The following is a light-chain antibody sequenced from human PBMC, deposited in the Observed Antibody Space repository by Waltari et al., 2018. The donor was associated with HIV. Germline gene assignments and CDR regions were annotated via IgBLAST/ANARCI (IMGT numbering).Light chain of an antibody. V-gene: IGKV4-1*01. Sequence: DIVMTQSPDSLAMHLGERATINCRSSQRLFNGSNNTNRLAWYQQKPGQPPKLLISWASTRESGVADRFSGSGSGTDFTLTINSLQAEDVAVYYCQQFSLSPPLTFGGGTKVEI. J-gene: IGKJ4*01. CDR1: QRLFNGSNNTNR. CDR2: WAS. CDR3: QQFSLSPPLT.